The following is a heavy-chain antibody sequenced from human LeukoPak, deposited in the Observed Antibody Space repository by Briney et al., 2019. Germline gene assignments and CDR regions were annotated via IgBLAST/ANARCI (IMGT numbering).Heavy chain of an antibody. D-gene: IGHD6-13*01. V-gene: IGHV4-39*07. CDR1: GGSISSGSYY. J-gene: IGHJ4*02. CDR3: ARGAWYSHY. CDR2: INHSGST. Sequence: SETLSLTCTVSGGSISSGSYYWSWIRQPPGKGLEWIGEINHSGSTNYNPSLKSRVTISVDTSKNQFSLKLSSVTAADTAVYYCARGAWYSHYWGQGTLVTVSS.